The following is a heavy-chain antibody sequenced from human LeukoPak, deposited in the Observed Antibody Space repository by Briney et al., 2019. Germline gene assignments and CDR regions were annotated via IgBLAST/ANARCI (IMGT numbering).Heavy chain of an antibody. V-gene: IGHV1-69*05. CDR1: RGTFSSYA. J-gene: IGHJ4*02. Sequence: GASVKVSCTASRGTFSSYAISWVRQAPGQGLEWMGGIIPIFGTANYAQKFQGRVTITTDESTSTAYMELSSLRSEDTAVYYCARGSGSYRFDYWGQGTLVTVSS. CDR2: IIPIFGTA. D-gene: IGHD1-26*01. CDR3: ARGSGSYRFDY.